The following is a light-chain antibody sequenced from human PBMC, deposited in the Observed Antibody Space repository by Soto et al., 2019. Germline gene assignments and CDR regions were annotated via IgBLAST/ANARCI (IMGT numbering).Light chain of an antibody. CDR1: QSISSN. Sequence: EIVMTQSPATLSVSPGERATLSCRASQSISSNLAWYQQKPGQAPRLLIYGASNRATGIPDRFSGSGSGTDFTLTISRLQPEDFATYYCQQSFVTPRTFGQGTKVDI. CDR3: QQSFVTPRT. CDR2: GAS. J-gene: IGKJ1*01. V-gene: IGKV3D-15*01.